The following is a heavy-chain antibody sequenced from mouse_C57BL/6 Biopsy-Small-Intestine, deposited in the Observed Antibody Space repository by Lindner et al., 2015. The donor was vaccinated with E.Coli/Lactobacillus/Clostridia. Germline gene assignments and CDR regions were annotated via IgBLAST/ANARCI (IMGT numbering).Heavy chain of an antibody. CDR1: GFTFSDYG. V-gene: IGHV5-17*01. Sequence: VQLQEVWGGVKSKPRGSLKLSCAASGFTFSDYGMHWVRQAPEKGLEWVAYISSGSSTIYYADTVKGRFTISRDNAKNTLFLQMTSLRSEDTAMYYCARKRAYGNSFMDYWGQGTSVTVSS. CDR3: ARKRAYGNSFMDY. J-gene: IGHJ4*01. D-gene: IGHD2-1*01. CDR2: ISSGSSTI.